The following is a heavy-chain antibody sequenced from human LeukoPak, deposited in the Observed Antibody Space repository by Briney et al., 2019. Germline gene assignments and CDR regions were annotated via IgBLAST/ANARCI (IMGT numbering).Heavy chain of an antibody. CDR2: IYYSGST. D-gene: IGHD3-10*01. V-gene: IGHV4-59*01. CDR3: ARAGYYYGSGSYYQPAGVYYYYMDV. CDR1: GGSISSYY. Sequence: SETLSLTCTVSGGSISSYYWSWIRQPPGKGLEWIGYIYYSGSTNYNPSLKSRVTISVDTSKNHFSLKLSSVTAADTAVYYCARAGYYYGSGSYYQPAGVYYYYMDVWGKGTTVTVSS. J-gene: IGHJ6*03.